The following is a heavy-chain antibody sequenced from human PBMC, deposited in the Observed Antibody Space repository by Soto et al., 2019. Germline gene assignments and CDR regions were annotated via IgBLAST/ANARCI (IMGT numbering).Heavy chain of an antibody. D-gene: IGHD1-26*01. CDR2: IYASGSP. CDR1: GGSISVYY. V-gene: IGHV4-59*01. J-gene: IGHJ4*02. CDR3: ARGVGSSPPRY. Sequence: QVQLQESGPGQVKPSETLSLTCTISGGSISVYYWSWVRQPPGHELEWIGYIYASGSPYYNPSLRSRVPLSADTSKNQISLKLTSTTAADTAVYYCARGVGSSPPRYWGRGTLVTVSS.